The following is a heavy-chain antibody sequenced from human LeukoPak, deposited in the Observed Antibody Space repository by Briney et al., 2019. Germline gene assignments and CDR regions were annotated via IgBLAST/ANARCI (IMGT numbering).Heavy chain of an antibody. D-gene: IGHD1-1*01. CDR3: ARGWVLATGAFAL. Sequence: ASVKVSCKASGYTFTSYDINWVRQATGQGLEWMGWMNPNSGNTGYAQKFQGRVTMTRNTSISTAYMELSSLRAEDTAVYYCARGWVLATGAFALWGQGTMVTVSS. CDR2: MNPNSGNT. CDR1: GYTFTSYD. V-gene: IGHV1-8*01. J-gene: IGHJ3*01.